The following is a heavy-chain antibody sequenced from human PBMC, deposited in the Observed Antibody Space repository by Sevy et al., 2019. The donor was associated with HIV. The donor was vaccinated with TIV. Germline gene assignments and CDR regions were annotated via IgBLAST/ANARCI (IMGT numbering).Heavy chain of an antibody. CDR2: ISGSGGST. V-gene: IGHV3-23*01. D-gene: IGHD1-26*01. CDR1: GFTFSSYA. CDR3: AKTYSGSYVVY. J-gene: IGHJ4*02. Sequence: GGSLRLSCAASGFTFSSYAMSWVRQAPGKGLECVSAISGSGGSTYYADSVKGRFTISRDNSKNTLYLQMNSLRAEDTAVYYCAKTYSGSYVVYWGQGTLVTVSS.